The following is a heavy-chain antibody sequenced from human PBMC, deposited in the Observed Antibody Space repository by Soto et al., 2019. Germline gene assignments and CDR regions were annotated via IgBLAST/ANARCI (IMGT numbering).Heavy chain of an antibody. CDR3: ARRGSGSFRLFDY. V-gene: IGHV4-39*01. CDR2: IYYSGST. Sequence: PSETLSLTCTVSGGSISSSSYYWGWIRQPPGKGLEWIGSIYYSGSTYYNPSLKSRVTISVDTSKNQFSLKLSSVTAADTAVYCCARRGSGSFRLFDYWGQGTLVTVSS. CDR1: GGSISSSSYY. D-gene: IGHD1-26*01. J-gene: IGHJ4*02.